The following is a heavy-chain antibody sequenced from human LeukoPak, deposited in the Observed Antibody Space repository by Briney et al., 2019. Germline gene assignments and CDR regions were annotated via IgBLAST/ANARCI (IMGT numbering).Heavy chain of an antibody. CDR2: ISYDGSNK. Sequence: PVGSLRLSCAASGFTFSSYAMHWVRQAPGKGLEGVAVISYDGSNKYYADSVKGRFTISRDNSKNTLYLQMNSLRAEDTAVYYCARDTRGDYYFDYWGQGTLVTVSS. CDR1: GFTFSSYA. CDR3: ARDTRGDYYFDY. D-gene: IGHD2-21*02. J-gene: IGHJ4*02. V-gene: IGHV3-30-3*01.